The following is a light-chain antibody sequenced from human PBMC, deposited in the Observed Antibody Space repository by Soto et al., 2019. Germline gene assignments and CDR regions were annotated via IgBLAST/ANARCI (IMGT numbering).Light chain of an antibody. CDR1: SGHTHYA. V-gene: IGLV4-69*01. CDR3: PTWGTGLSI. Sequence: QSVLTQPPSASASLGASVKLTCTLSSGHTHYAIGWLQQRPDTGPRFLMKLNNDGSQLKGDGVPDRFSGSSSGAERHITISIHQSEEDAEYYCPTWGTGLSIFGGGTKLTVL. CDR2: LNNDGSQ. J-gene: IGLJ2*01.